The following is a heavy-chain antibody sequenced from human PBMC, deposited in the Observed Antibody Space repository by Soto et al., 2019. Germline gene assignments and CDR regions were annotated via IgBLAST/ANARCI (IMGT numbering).Heavy chain of an antibody. J-gene: IGHJ3*01. CDR1: GAPISDYY. Sequence: QMQLQQWGAGLLKPSETLSLTCAVYGAPISDYYWSLIRQAPVPGLEWIGKINHRGSTHYRPSLKRRVTLSVDTSKSQISLYLSSVTAADTAMYYCARVERWTSTTVVDSFDLWGQGTMVTVSS. D-gene: IGHD2-2*01. CDR2: INHRGST. CDR3: ARVERWTSTTVVDSFDL. V-gene: IGHV4-34*01.